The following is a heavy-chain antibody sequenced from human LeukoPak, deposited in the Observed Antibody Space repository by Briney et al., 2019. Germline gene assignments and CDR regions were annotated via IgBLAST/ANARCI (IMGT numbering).Heavy chain of an antibody. CDR3: AKDPNGDYVGASDS. CDR2: ISASGDYT. V-gene: IGHV3-23*01. Sequence: GGSLRLSCAASGFTFSAYAVIWVRQAPGKGLEWVSAISASGDYTHYADSVKGRFDISRDNSKNTVYLQMSSLRAEDAALYYCAKDPNGDYVGASDSWGQGTTVIVSS. CDR1: GFTFSAYA. D-gene: IGHD4-17*01. J-gene: IGHJ3*02.